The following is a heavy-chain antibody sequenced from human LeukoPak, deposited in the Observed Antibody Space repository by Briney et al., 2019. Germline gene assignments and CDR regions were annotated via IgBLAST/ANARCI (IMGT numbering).Heavy chain of an antibody. CDR2: ISGSGGST. CDR3: AKTLAGYYFDY. CDR1: GFIFSSYA. J-gene: IGHJ4*02. D-gene: IGHD6-19*01. Sequence: PGGSLRLSCAASGFIFSSYAMSWVRQAPGKGLEWVSAISGSGGSTFYADSVKGRFTISRDNPKNTLYLQMNSLRAEDTAIYYCAKTLAGYYFDYWGQGTLVTVSS. V-gene: IGHV3-23*01.